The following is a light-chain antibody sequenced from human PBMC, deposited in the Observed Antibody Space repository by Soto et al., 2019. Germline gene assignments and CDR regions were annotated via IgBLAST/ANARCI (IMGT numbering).Light chain of an antibody. V-gene: IGLV2-23*01. CDR3: CSYAGNVV. CDR1: SSDVGSYNL. J-gene: IGLJ2*01. Sequence: QSVLTQPASVSGSPGQSITICCTGTSSDVGSYNLVSWYQQHPGKAPKLMIYEGSKRPSGVSNRFSGSKSGNTASLPISGLQAEDEADYYCCSYAGNVVFGEGTKLTVL. CDR2: EGS.